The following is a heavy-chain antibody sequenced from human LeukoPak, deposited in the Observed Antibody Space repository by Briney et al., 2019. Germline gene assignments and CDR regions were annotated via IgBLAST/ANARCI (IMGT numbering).Heavy chain of an antibody. V-gene: IGHV1-18*04. CDR3: ARNYCSSTSCYPWFDP. J-gene: IGHJ5*02. D-gene: IGHD2-2*01. CDR2: ISAYNGNT. Sequence: ASVKVSCKASGYTSTSYGISWVRQAPGQGLEWMGWISAYNGNTNYAQKLQGSVTMTTDTSTSTDYMELRSLRSDDTAVYYCARNYCSSTSCYPWFDPWGQGTLVTVSS. CDR1: GYTSTSYG.